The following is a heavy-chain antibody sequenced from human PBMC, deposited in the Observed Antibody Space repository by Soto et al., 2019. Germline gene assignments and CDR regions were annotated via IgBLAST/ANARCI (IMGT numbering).Heavy chain of an antibody. D-gene: IGHD3-3*01. Sequence: GGSLRLSCAASGFTFSSYAMSWVRQAPGKGLEWVSAISGSGGSTYYADSVKGRFTISRDNSKNTLYLQMNSLRAEDTAVYYCAKDLIGRGGGITIFGVVILDYYYGMDVWGQGTTVTVSS. CDR1: GFTFSSYA. CDR3: AKDLIGRGGGITIFGVVILDYYYGMDV. J-gene: IGHJ6*02. V-gene: IGHV3-23*01. CDR2: ISGSGGST.